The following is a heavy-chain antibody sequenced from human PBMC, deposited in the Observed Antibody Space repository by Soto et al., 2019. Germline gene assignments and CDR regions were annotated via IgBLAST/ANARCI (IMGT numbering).Heavy chain of an antibody. CDR1: GYTFTSYD. D-gene: IGHD3-3*01. Sequence: ASVKVSCKASGYTFTSYDINWVRQATGQGLEWMGWMNPNSGNTGYARKFQGRVTMTRNTSISTAYMELSSLRSEDTAVYYCARGRTGYDFWSGYHYYYYGMDVWGQGTTVTVSS. V-gene: IGHV1-8*01. CDR2: MNPNSGNT. J-gene: IGHJ6*02. CDR3: ARGRTGYDFWSGYHYYYYGMDV.